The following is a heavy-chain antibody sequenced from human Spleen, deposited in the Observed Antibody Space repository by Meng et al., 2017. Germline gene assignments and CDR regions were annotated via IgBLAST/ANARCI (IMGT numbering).Heavy chain of an antibody. Sequence: QVQLRESGPALVKPSETLSLTCAVSGDSITNHNWWAWVRQPPGKGLEWIGYIYYSGSTYYNPSLKSRVTISLDTSKNQFFLNLSSMTAADTAVYYCARAVGTTFGYWGQGTLVTVSS. J-gene: IGHJ4*02. CDR2: IYYSGST. CDR1: GDSITNHNW. CDR3: ARAVGTTFGY. V-gene: IGHV4-30-4*01. D-gene: IGHD1-1*01.